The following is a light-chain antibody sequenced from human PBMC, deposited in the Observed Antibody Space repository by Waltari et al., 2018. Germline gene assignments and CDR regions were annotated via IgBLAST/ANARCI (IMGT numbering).Light chain of an antibody. CDR1: GSHIGAGYD. CDR2: GVN. CDR3: QSYDTSLSVV. J-gene: IGLJ2*01. V-gene: IGLV1-40*01. Sequence: QSVLTQPPSVSGAPGQRVTISCTGGGSHIGAGYDVHWYRQLPGKAPELLIDGVNSRPAGVPDRFLGSLSGTSASLAITGLQAEDEADYYCQSYDTSLSVVFGGVTKLTV.